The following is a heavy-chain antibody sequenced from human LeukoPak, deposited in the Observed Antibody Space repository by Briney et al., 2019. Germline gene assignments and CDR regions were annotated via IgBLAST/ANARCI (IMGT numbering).Heavy chain of an antibody. V-gene: IGHV4-34*01. CDR3: ARGGGNYDAFDI. D-gene: IGHD4-23*01. Sequence: SETLSLTCAVYGGSFSDYYWSWIRQPPGKGLEWIGEINHSGYTNYNPSLKSRVTISVDTSKNQFSLKLSSVTAADTAVYYCARGGGNYDAFDIWGQGTMVTVSS. J-gene: IGHJ3*02. CDR2: INHSGYT. CDR1: GGSFSDYY.